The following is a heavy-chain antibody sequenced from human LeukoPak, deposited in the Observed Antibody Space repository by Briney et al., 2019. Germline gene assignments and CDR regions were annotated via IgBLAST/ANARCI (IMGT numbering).Heavy chain of an antibody. CDR3: TTDNQSNSWIQLWFQGDRQGRFDY. Sequence: PGGSLRLSCAASGFTFSCYGMHWVRQAPGKGLEWVGRIKSKTDGGTTDYAAPVKGRFTISRDDSKNTLYLQMNSLKTEDTAVYYCTTDNQSNSWIQLWFQGDRQGRFDYWGQGTLVTVSS. J-gene: IGHJ4*02. CDR2: IKSKTDGGTT. CDR1: GFTFSCYG. D-gene: IGHD5-18*01. V-gene: IGHV3-15*01.